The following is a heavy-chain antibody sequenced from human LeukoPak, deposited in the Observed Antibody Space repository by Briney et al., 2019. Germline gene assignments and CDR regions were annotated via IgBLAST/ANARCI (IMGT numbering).Heavy chain of an antibody. V-gene: IGHV3-23*01. J-gene: IGHJ4*02. CDR2: ISGSGGST. CDR3: ATSKGGITIFGVVITLPYFDY. D-gene: IGHD3-3*01. CDR1: GGSSIGYS. Sequence: TSETLSLTCAVYGGSSIGYSWSWVRQAPGKGLEWVSAISGSGGSTYYADSVKGRFTISRGDSKNTLYLQMNSLRAEDTAVYYCATSKGGITIFGVVITLPYFDYWGQGTLVTVSS.